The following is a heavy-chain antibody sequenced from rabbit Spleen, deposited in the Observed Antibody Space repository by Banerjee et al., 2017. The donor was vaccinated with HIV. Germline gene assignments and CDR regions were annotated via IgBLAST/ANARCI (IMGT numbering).Heavy chain of an antibody. V-gene: IGHV1S45*01. CDR2: IVPDNVST. Sequence: QEQLVESGGGLVKPEGSLTLTCKASGFSFSDRDVMCWVRQAPGKGLEWIACIVPDNVSTYYASWAKGRFTISRTSSTTVTLQMASLTVADTATYFCARRDISGDTYAFDLWGPGTLVTVS. D-gene: IGHD2-1*01. CDR3: ARRDISGDTYAFDL. CDR1: GFSFSDRDV. J-gene: IGHJ2*01.